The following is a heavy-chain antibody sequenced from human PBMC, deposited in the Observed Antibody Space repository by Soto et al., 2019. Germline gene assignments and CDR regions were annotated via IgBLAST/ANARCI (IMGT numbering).Heavy chain of an antibody. CDR2: IYSGGST. V-gene: IGHV3-66*01. CDR3: AREKTGSYRYTFDY. CDR1: GFTVSSNY. Sequence: VQLVESGGGLVQPGGSLRLSCAASGFTVSSNYMSWVRQAPGKGLEWVSVIYSGGSTYYADSVKGRFTISRDNSKNTLYLQMNSLRAEDTAVYYCAREKTGSYRYTFDYWGQGTLVTVSS. J-gene: IGHJ4*02. D-gene: IGHD3-16*02.